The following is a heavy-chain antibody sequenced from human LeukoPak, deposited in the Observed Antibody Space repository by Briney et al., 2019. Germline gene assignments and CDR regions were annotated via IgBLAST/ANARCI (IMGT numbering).Heavy chain of an antibody. J-gene: IGHJ5*01. V-gene: IGHV4-59*01. D-gene: IGHD1-1*01. CDR3: AREGTAGTNLNWFDS. Sequence: SETLSLTCAVSGGSISTYYWSWIRQPPGKGLEWIGYIHYSGNTNYNTSLKSRGTISVDTSKNQFSMKVSSVTAADTAVYYCAREGTAGTNLNWFDSWGQGTLVTVSS. CDR2: IHYSGNT. CDR1: GGSISTYY.